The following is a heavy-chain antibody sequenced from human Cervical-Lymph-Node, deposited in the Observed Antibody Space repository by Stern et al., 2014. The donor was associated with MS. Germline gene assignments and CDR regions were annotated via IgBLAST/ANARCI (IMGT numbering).Heavy chain of an antibody. J-gene: IGHJ4*02. V-gene: IGHV3-30*01. CDR2: ISYEGSNT. CDR3: ARDSVRYGDYSLFDY. CDR1: GFTFSDYA. D-gene: IGHD4-17*01. Sequence: QVQLVESGGGVVQPGRSLRLSCAPSGFTFSDYAMHWVRQAPGKGLEWVAVISYEGSNTYYADSVQGRFTISRDNSKNTLHLQMNSLRPEDTAVYFCARDSVRYGDYSLFDYWGQGTRVTVSS.